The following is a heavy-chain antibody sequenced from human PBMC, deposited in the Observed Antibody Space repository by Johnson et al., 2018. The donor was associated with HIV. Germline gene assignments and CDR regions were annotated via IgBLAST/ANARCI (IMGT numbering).Heavy chain of an antibody. J-gene: IGHJ3*02. CDR3: ASSYSESDAFDI. D-gene: IGHD3-10*01. CDR2: ISYDGSNK. V-gene: IGHV3-30*03. CDR1: GFTFSSYD. Sequence: QVQLVESGGGVVQPGRSLRLSCAASGFTFSSYDMHWVRQAPGKGLEWVALISYDGSNKYHADSVKGRFTISRDNSKNTLYLQMNSLGVEDTAVYYCASSYSESDAFDIWGQGTMVTVSS.